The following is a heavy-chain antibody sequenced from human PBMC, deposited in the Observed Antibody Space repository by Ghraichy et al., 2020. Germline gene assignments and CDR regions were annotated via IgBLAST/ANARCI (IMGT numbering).Heavy chain of an antibody. D-gene: IGHD3-16*01. J-gene: IGHJ6*02. CDR1: GSTLDYYA. CDR2: VSWNSGGI. V-gene: IGHV3-9*01. Sequence: LSLTCAASGSTLDYYAMHWVRQAPGKGLEWVSGVSWNSGGIGYADSVKGRFTISRDNTKNSLYLQMNSLRAEDTALYFCAKDVGGSYYYGLDVWGQGTTVTVSS. CDR3: AKDVGGSYYYGLDV.